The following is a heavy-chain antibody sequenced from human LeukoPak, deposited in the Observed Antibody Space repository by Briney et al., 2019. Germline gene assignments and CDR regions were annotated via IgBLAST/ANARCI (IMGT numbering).Heavy chain of an antibody. D-gene: IGHD3-22*01. J-gene: IGHJ4*02. CDR2: IYPGDSDT. CDR3: ARYHYDGSGYPY. V-gene: IGHV5-51*01. CDR1: EYSFPNYW. Sequence: GESLKISCKGSEYSFPNYWIGWVRQMPGKGPEWMGIIYPGDSDTRYRPSFQGQVTISVDKSINTAYLQWSSLKASDTAMYYCARYHYDGSGYPYWGQGTLVTVSS.